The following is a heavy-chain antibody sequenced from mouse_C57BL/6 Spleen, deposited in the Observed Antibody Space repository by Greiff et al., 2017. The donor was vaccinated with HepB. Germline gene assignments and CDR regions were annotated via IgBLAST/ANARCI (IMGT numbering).Heavy chain of an antibody. J-gene: IGHJ4*01. V-gene: IGHV1-66*01. CDR2: IYPGSGNT. CDR1: GYSFTSYY. D-gene: IGHD3-1*01. Sequence: QVHVKQSGPELVKPGASVKISCKASGYSFTSYYIHWVKQRPGQGLEWIGWIYPGSGNTKYNEKFKGKATLTADTSSSTAYMQLSSLTSEDSAVYYCAREGYGYAMDYWGQGTSVTVSS. CDR3: AREGYGYAMDY.